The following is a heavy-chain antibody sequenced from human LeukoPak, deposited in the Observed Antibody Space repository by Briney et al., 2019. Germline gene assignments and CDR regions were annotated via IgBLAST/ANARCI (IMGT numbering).Heavy chain of an antibody. CDR2: IYYTGNT. D-gene: IGHD3-16*01. V-gene: IGHV4-61*03. CDR1: GDSVSSGSYY. Sequence: SETLSLTCTVSGDSVSSGSYYWSWVRQPPGKGLEWIGYIYYTGNTNYNPSLKSRVTISVDASKNHFSLKLNSVTAADTAVYLCVRHPRGGPYFDYWGQGTLVTVSS. J-gene: IGHJ4*02. CDR3: VRHPRGGPYFDY.